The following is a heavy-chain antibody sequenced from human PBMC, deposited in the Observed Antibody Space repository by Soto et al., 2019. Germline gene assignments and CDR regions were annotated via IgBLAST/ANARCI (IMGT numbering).Heavy chain of an antibody. V-gene: IGHV3-23*01. CDR1: GFALGRYG. Sequence: GGSLRLSCAASGFALGRYGMSWVRQAPGKGLEWVSAVSPNGQGIYYADSVRGRFTISRDFSKNTVFLHMDSLRAEDTAVYYCAKDRDYPRDYFHYWGQGTLVTVSS. J-gene: IGHJ4*02. CDR3: AKDRDYPRDYFHY. D-gene: IGHD3-10*01. CDR2: VSPNGQGI.